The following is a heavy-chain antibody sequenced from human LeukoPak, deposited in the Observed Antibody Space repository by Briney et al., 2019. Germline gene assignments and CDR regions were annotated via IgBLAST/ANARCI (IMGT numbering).Heavy chain of an antibody. CDR1: GFSLSTSGVG. CDR3: AHRLLVFDYSSSWYGNNWFDP. D-gene: IGHD6-13*01. V-gene: IGHV2-5*02. Sequence: SGPTLVNPTQTLTLTCTFSGFSLSTSGVGVGWIRQPPGKALEWLALIYWDDDKRYSPSLKSRLTITKDTSKNQVVLTMTNMDTVDTATYYCAHRLLVFDYSSSWYGNNWFDPWGQGTLVTVSS. J-gene: IGHJ5*02. CDR2: IYWDDDK.